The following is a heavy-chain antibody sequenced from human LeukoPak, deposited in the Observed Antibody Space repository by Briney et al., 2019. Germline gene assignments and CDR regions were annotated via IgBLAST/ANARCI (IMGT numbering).Heavy chain of an antibody. CDR1: GFTFSSYA. J-gene: IGHJ4*02. CDR3: ARDPLWSGELLLDY. D-gene: IGHD3-10*01. V-gene: IGHV3-30-3*01. Sequence: GGSLRLSCAASGFTFSSYAMHWVRQAPGKGLEWVAVISYDGSNKYYADSVKGRFTISRDNSKNTLYLQMNSLRAEDTAVYYCARDPLWSGELLLDYWGQGTLVTVSS. CDR2: ISYDGSNK.